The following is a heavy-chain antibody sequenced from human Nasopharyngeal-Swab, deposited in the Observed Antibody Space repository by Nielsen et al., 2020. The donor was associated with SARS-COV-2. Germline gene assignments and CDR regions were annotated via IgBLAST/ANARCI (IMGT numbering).Heavy chain of an antibody. D-gene: IGHD3-3*01. CDR3: ARETGRYYDFWSGYYRYDYFDY. V-gene: IGHV7-4-1*02. J-gene: IGHJ4*02. CDR1: VYTFTSYA. CDR2: INTNTGNP. Sequence: ASVKVSCKASVYTFTSYAMNWVRQAPGQGLEWRGRINTNTGNPTYDQGFTGRFVFSLDTSVSTTYLQISSLTAEDTAVYYCARETGRYYDFWSGYYRYDYFDYWGQGTLVTVSS.